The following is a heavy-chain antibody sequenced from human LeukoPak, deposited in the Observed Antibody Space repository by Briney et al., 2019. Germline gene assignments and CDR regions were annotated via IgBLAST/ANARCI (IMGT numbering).Heavy chain of an antibody. V-gene: IGHV4-34*01. CDR3: ARGRGAVALGGYFLGY. D-gene: IGHD6-19*01. Sequence: PSETLSLTCAVYGGSFSGYYWSWIRQPPGKGLEWIGEINHSGSTSYNPSLKSRVTISVDTSKNQFSLKLSSVTAADSAVYYCARGRGAVALGGYFLGYWGQGTLVTVSS. CDR2: INHSGST. CDR1: GGSFSGYY. J-gene: IGHJ4*02.